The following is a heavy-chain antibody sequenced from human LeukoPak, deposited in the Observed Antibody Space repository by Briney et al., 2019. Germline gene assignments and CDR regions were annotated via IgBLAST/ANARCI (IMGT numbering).Heavy chain of an antibody. J-gene: IGHJ2*01. CDR3: AKDGPSCGGACSQGYFDL. Sequence: PGGSLRLSCSASGFTFSSYAMTWVRLAPGKGLEWVSVISGNSDRIFYADSVKGRFTISRDNSRNTLFLQMNSLRAEDTAVYFCAKDGPSCGGACSQGYFDLWGRGTLVTVSS. CDR2: ISGNSDRI. CDR1: GFTFSSYA. D-gene: IGHD2-21*02. V-gene: IGHV3-23*01.